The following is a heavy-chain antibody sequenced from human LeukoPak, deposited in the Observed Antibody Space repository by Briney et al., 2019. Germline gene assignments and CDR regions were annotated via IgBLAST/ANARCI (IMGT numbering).Heavy chain of an antibody. V-gene: IGHV3-30*02. J-gene: IGHJ3*02. Sequence: QSGGSLRLSCAASGFTFSSYGIHWVRQAPGKGLEWVALIWYDGSNKYYTDSVKGRFTISRDNSKNTLYLQMNSLRAEDTAVYFCAKLFSYSSGGHAFDIWGQGTMVSVSS. CDR2: IWYDGSNK. CDR3: AKLFSYSSGGHAFDI. D-gene: IGHD6-19*01. CDR1: GFTFSSYG.